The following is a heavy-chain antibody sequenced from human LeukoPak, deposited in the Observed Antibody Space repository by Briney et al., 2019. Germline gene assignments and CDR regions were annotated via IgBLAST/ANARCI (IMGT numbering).Heavy chain of an antibody. CDR3: ARRIQGMAPYYFDY. V-gene: IGHV3-74*01. CDR2: INSDGGST. CDR1: GFTFSSYW. D-gene: IGHD5-24*01. J-gene: IGHJ4*02. Sequence: GGSLRLSCTASGFTFSSYWMHRVRQAPGKGLVWVSRINSDGGSTSYADSVKGRFTISRGNAKNTLYLQMNSLRAEDTAVYYCARRIQGMAPYYFDYWGQGTLVTVSS.